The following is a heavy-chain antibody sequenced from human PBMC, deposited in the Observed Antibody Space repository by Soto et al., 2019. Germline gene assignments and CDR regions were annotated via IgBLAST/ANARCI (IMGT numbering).Heavy chain of an antibody. V-gene: IGHV4-31*03. CDR3: ANFGYSTNIGIDY. CDR1: CGYISSGGYY. Sequence: SETLSLTCTVSCGYISSGGYYCICKRQHPGKGLEWIGNIYYSGSTYYNPSLKSRVTISLVTSNNQFSLKLSSVIYAFTVVYYCANFGYSTNIGIDYWGHGTLVTVSS. CDR2: IYYSGST. J-gene: IGHJ4*01. D-gene: IGHD3-22*01.